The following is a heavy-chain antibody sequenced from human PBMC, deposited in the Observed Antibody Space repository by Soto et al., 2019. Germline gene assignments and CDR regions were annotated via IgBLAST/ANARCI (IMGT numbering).Heavy chain of an antibody. V-gene: IGHV3-23*01. CDR2: ISGSGGST. CDR1: RLTCSIYA. CDR3: AKGFTMVRGRTSYGMDV. J-gene: IGHJ6*02. D-gene: IGHD3-10*01. Sequence: LXPSCAASRLTCSIYAMSWVRQAPVKGLEWVSAISGSGGSTYYADSVKGRFTISRDNSKNTLYLQMNSLRAEDTAVYYCAKGFTMVRGRTSYGMDVWGQGTTVTVSS.